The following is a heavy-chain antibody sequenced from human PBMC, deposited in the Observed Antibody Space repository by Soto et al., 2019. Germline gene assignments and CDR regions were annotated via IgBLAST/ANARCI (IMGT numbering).Heavy chain of an antibody. J-gene: IGHJ5*02. CDR3: ASFGEHGDLPVSWFDP. Sequence: QVQLVQSGAEVKKPGSSVKVSCKASGGTFSSYAISWVRQAPGQGLEWMGGIIPIFGTANYAQTFQGRVTITADESTSTAYMELSSLRSEDTAVYYWASFGEHGDLPVSWFDPWCQGTLVTVSS. V-gene: IGHV1-69*01. CDR1: GGTFSSYA. CDR2: IIPIFGTA. D-gene: IGHD3-10*01.